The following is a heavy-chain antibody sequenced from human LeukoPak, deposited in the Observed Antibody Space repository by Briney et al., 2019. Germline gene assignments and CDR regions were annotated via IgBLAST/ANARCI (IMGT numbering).Heavy chain of an antibody. CDR3: ARDIRGALGGSYFSFDY. J-gene: IGHJ4*02. Sequence: AASVKVSCKASGGTFSSYAISWVRQAPGQGLEWMGRIIPILGIANYAQKFQGRVTITADESTSTAYMELSSLRSEDTAVYYCARDIRGALGGSYFSFDYWGQGTLVTVSS. D-gene: IGHD1-26*01. V-gene: IGHV1-69*04. CDR1: GGTFSSYA. CDR2: IIPILGIA.